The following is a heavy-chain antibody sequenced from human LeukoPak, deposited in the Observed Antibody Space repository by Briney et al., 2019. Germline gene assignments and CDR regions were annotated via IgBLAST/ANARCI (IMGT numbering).Heavy chain of an antibody. V-gene: IGHV3-48*04. CDR2: ISSGSSTI. J-gene: IGHJ6*03. D-gene: IGHD3-16*02. CDR3: ARDQEAYDYVWGSYRYYYYMDV. Sequence: GGSLRLSCAASGFSFSNSGMSWVRQAPGEGLEWISYISSGSSTIYYADSVKGRFTISRDNAKNSLYLQMNSLRAEDTAVYYCARDQEAYDYVWGSYRYYYYMDVWGKGTTVTISS. CDR1: GFSFSNSG.